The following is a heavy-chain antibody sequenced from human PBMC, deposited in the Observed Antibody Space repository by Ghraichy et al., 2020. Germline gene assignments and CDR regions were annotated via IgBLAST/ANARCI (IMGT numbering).Heavy chain of an antibody. J-gene: IGHJ6*02. V-gene: IGHV3-30-3*01. Sequence: GGSLRLSCAASGFTFSSYAMHWVRQAPGKGLEWVAFISYDGSNKYYADSVKGRFTISRDNSKNTLYLQMNSLRAEDTAVYYCARDPEIAEAGTIHYYYGMDVWGQGTTVTVSS. CDR3: ARDPEIAEAGTIHYYYGMDV. CDR1: GFTFSSYA. CDR2: ISYDGSNK. D-gene: IGHD6-13*01.